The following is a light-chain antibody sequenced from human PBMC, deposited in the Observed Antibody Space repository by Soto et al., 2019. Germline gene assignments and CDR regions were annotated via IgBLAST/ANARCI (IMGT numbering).Light chain of an antibody. CDR1: QSVSSY. V-gene: IGKV3-15*01. J-gene: IGKJ1*01. CDR3: QQYNSYWT. CDR2: GAS. Sequence: DIVMTQAPATLSVYPGERATLSCRASQSVSSYLAWYQQKPGQAPRLLIYGASTRATGIPARFSGSGSGTEFTLTISSLQPDDFATYYCQQYNSYWTFGQGTKVDI.